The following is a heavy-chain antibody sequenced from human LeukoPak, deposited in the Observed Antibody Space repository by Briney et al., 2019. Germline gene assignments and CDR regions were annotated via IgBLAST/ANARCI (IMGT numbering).Heavy chain of an antibody. Sequence: GGSLRLSCAASGFTFSSYSMNWVRQAPGKGLEWVSSISSSSSSRYYADPVKGRFTISRDNAKNSLYLQMSSLRAEDTAVYYCARLGGYSYDQKSGPADYWGQGTLVTVSS. CDR2: ISSSSSSR. CDR3: ARLGGYSYDQKSGPADY. V-gene: IGHV3-21*01. J-gene: IGHJ4*02. D-gene: IGHD5-18*01. CDR1: GFTFSSYS.